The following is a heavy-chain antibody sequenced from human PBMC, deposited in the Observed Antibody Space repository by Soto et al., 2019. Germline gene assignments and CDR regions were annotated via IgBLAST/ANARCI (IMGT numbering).Heavy chain of an antibody. Sequence: EVQLVESGGGLVQPGGSLRLSCAASGFTFSSYSMNWVRQAPGKGLEWVSYISSSSSTIYYADSVKGRFTISRDNAKNSLYLQMNSLRDEDTAVYYCARYCSSTSCYKRGFDYWGQGTLVTVSS. CDR2: ISSSSSTI. V-gene: IGHV3-48*02. D-gene: IGHD2-2*02. J-gene: IGHJ4*02. CDR3: ARYCSSTSCYKRGFDY. CDR1: GFTFSSYS.